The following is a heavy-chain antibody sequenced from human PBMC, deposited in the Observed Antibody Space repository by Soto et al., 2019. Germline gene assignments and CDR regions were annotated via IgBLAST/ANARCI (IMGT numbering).Heavy chain of an antibody. D-gene: IGHD2-2*01. V-gene: IGHV4-39*01. J-gene: IGHJ5*02. Sequence: LSLTCTVSVGSMSNKICYWGWIRQPPGKGLEWIGSIHYSGSTYDNPSLKSRVTISVDTSKNQLSLKLKSVTAADTAVYYCARHVSLGYCTPTSCDLLSWFDDGGQGSQVTVSS. CDR1: VGSMSNKICY. CDR3: ARHVSLGYCTPTSCDLLSWFDD. CDR2: IHYSGST.